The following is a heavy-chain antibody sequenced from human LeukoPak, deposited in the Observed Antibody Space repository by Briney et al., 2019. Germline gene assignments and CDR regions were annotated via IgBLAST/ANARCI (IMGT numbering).Heavy chain of an antibody. CDR2: INGGGGGGT. Sequence: GGSLRLSCAASGYTFSNYAMSWVRQAPGKGLEWVSGINGGGGGGTFHADSVRGRFTISRDNSKNTLYLQMSSLRAEDTAVYYCAASLPNIVVVPAAKGPFGSWGQGTLVTVSS. CDR1: GYTFSNYA. D-gene: IGHD2-2*01. J-gene: IGHJ5*02. CDR3: AASLPNIVVVPAAKGPFGS. V-gene: IGHV3-23*01.